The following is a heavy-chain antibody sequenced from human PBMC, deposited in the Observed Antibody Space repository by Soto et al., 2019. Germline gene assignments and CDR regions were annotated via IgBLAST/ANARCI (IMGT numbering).Heavy chain of an antibody. CDR3: ARDQIDSCGYSDA. V-gene: IGHV3-33*01. D-gene: IGHD3-22*01. CDR2: IWTDGVNE. Sequence: GGSLRLSCEASVFNFSSYGINWVRQAPGKGLEWVAIIWTDGVNEYYADAVKGRFTISRDNSKNTVYMQVSKLRAEDRGVYFCARDQIDSCGYSDAWGQGTLVTVSS. CDR1: VFNFSSYG. J-gene: IGHJ4*02.